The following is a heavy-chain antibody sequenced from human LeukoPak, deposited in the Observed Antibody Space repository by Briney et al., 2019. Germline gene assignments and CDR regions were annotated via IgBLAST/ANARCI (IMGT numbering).Heavy chain of an antibody. V-gene: IGHV3-53*01. CDR1: GFSVSSKY. Sequence: GGSLRLSCAASGFSVSSKYMSWVRQPAGKGLEWVSVIYSGGTNFYADSVKGRFTISRDNSKNTLYLQMNSLRPDDTAVYYCTKLKGWYGDGYFDYWGPGILVTVSS. CDR3: TKLKGWYGDGYFDY. CDR2: IYSGGTN. D-gene: IGHD6-19*01. J-gene: IGHJ4*02.